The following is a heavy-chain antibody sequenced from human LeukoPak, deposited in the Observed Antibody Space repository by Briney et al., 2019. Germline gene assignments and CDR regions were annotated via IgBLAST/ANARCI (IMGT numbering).Heavy chain of an antibody. CDR1: GFSINSSGEG. Sequence: ESGPMLVKPTQTLTLTCTLSGFSINSSGEGVGWIRQPPGKALGWLALIYWDDDNRYSPSLTSRLTITKDTSKNHVVLTLTSVQPVDTGTYYCARTTMETRAFDPWGQGILVTVSS. J-gene: IGHJ5*02. CDR3: ARTTMETRAFDP. D-gene: IGHD4-17*01. CDR2: IYWDDDN. V-gene: IGHV2-5*02.